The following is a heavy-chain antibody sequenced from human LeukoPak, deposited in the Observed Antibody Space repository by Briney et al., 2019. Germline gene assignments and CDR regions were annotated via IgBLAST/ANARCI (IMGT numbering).Heavy chain of an antibody. V-gene: IGHV3-21*01. CDR3: ASAKWLPYFDY. J-gene: IGHJ4*02. CDR2: ISSSSSYI. Sequence: GGSLRLCCAASGFTFSSYAMSWVRQAPGKGLEWVSSISSSSSYIYYADSVKGRFTISRNNAKNSLYLQMNSLRAEDTAVYYCASAKWLPYFDYWGQGTLVTVSS. CDR1: GFTFSSYA. D-gene: IGHD5-12*01.